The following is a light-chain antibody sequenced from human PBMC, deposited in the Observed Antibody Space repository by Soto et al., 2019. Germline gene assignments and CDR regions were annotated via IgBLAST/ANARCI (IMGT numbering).Light chain of an antibody. Sequence: EIVMTHSPATLSVSPLERATLSCSASQSVRSNFAWYQQKPGQAPRLLIYGASTRATGIPARFSASGSGTEFTFTISSLQSEDFVVYYCQKYNDWPPKFGQGTKVDIK. V-gene: IGKV3-15*01. CDR1: QSVRSN. CDR3: QKYNDWPPK. CDR2: GAS. J-gene: IGKJ1*01.